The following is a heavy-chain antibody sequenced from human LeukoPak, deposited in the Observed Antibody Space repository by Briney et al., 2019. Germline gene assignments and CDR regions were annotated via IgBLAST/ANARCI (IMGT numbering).Heavy chain of an antibody. J-gene: IGHJ3*02. CDR1: GDSISSDDYY. CDR3: AGNRDAYFLNAFDI. Sequence: PSQTLSLTCTVSGDSISSDDYYWSWIRQPPGKGLQWIGYIYYSGSTNYNPSLKSRVAISVDSSKNQFSLTLSSVTAADTAVYYCAGNRDAYFLNAFDIWGQGTMVTVSS. CDR2: IYYSGST. D-gene: IGHD5-24*01. V-gene: IGHV4-61*08.